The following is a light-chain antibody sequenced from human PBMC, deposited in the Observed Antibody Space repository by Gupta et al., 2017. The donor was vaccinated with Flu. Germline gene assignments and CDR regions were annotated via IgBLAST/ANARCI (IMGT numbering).Light chain of an antibody. V-gene: IGKV3-20*01. CDR1: QSVSSSY. Sequence: EIVLTQSPGTLALSPGERVTLSCRASQSVSSSYLAWYQQKPGQAPRLLIYGASSRAAGIPDRFSGSRSGTDFTLTISRLEPEDFAVYYCQQEGSSPYSFGQGTKLEIK. CDR2: GAS. J-gene: IGKJ2*03. CDR3: QQEGSSPYS.